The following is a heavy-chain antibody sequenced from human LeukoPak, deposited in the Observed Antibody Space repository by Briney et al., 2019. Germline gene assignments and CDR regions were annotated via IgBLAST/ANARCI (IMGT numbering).Heavy chain of an antibody. D-gene: IGHD1-26*01. J-gene: IGHJ3*02. Sequence: GGSLRLSCAASGFTFSSYGMHWVRQAPGKGLEWVAFIRYDGSNKYYADSVKGRFTISRDNSKNTLYLQMNSLRAEDTAVYYCAKWELLLSAFDIWGQGTMVTVSS. CDR2: IRYDGSNK. CDR3: AKWELLLSAFDI. V-gene: IGHV3-30*02. CDR1: GFTFSSYG.